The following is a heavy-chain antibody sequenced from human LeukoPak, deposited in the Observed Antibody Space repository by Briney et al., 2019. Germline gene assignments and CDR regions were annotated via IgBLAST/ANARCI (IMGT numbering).Heavy chain of an antibody. V-gene: IGHV1-24*01. Sequence: ASVKVSCKVSGYTLTELSMHWARQAPGKGLEWMGGFDPEDGETIYAQKFQGRVTMTRNTSISTAYMELSSLRSEDTAVYYCATSTSLGSRLTHFGYWGQGTLVTVSS. CDR1: GYTLTELS. CDR3: ATSTSLGSRLTHFGY. J-gene: IGHJ4*02. CDR2: FDPEDGET. D-gene: IGHD1-14*01.